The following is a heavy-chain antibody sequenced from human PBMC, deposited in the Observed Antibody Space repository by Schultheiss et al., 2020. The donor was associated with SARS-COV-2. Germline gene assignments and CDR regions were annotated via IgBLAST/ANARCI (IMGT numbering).Heavy chain of an antibody. CDR1: GGSFSGYY. V-gene: IGHV4-34*09. J-gene: IGHJ4*02. CDR2: MYFSGST. D-gene: IGHD3-16*01. CDR3: ARNRGDIEGPPYFDY. Sequence: SETLSLTCAVYGGSFSGYYWSWIRQPPGEGLEWIGHMYFSGSTYYNPSLKSRATISVDTTKNQFSLRLSSVTAADTAVYYCARNRGDIEGPPYFDYWGLGTLVTVSS.